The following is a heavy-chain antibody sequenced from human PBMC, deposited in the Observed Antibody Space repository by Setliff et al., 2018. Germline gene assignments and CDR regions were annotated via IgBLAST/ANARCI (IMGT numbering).Heavy chain of an antibody. CDR3: ARGRGFSGLESSVDFFEY. Sequence: ASVKVSCKASGYRFNTHDINWVRQAPGQGLEWMGWMNPNNDDTGSAHKFQDRVTMTVNRAISTAYLELSGLTPDDTAVYFCARGRGFSGLESSVDFFEYWGPGTLVTVSS. CDR2: MNPNNDDT. CDR1: GYRFNTHD. J-gene: IGHJ4*02. V-gene: IGHV1-8*01. D-gene: IGHD6-19*01.